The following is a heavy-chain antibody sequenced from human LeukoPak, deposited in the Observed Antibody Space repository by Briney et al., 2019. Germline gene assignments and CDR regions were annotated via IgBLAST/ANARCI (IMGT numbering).Heavy chain of an antibody. CDR3: TSWGGIAVGYYMDV. CDR2: IRSKANGYAT. J-gene: IGHJ6*03. CDR1: WFTFSGPP. D-gene: IGHD6-19*01. V-gene: IGHV3-73*01. Sequence: QPGGSLRLFWAASWFTFSGPPIHWVGQASGKSLGVVGGIRSKANGYATAYAASVRGRFTISRDDSKNTAYLQMNSLKTEDTAVHYCTSWGGIAVGYYMDVWGKGTTVTVSS.